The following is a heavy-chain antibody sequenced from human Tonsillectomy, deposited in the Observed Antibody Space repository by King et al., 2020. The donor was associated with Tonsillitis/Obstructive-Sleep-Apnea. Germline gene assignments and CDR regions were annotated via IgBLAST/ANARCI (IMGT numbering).Heavy chain of an antibody. D-gene: IGHD1-26*01. J-gene: IGHJ3*02. CDR3: ARPYSGNYRDAFDI. CDR2: IYYSGST. Sequence: VQLQESGPGLVKPSETLTLTCTVSGGSISSYYWSWIRQPPGKGLEWIGYIYYSGSTNYNPSLKSRVTISVDTSKNQFSLKLSSVTAADTAVYYCARPYSGNYRDAFDIWGQGTVVTVSS. V-gene: IGHV4-59*01. CDR1: GGSISSYY.